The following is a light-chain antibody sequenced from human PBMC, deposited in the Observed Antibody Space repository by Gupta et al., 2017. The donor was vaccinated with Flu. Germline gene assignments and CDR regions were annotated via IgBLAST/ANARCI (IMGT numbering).Light chain of an antibody. CDR3: QQYNNWPRGI. V-gene: IGKV3-15*01. CDR1: QSVSSK. J-gene: IGKJ2*02. CDR2: DAS. Sequence: IVLTQSPATLSVSPGERATLSCRASQSVSSKLVWYQQKPGQSPRLLIYDASTRATGIPARFSGSGYGTEFTLTISSRQSEDSAVYYCQQYNNWPRGIFGQGTKMEI.